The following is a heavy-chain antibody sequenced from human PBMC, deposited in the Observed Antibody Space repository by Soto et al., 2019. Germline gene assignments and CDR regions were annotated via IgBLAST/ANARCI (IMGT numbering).Heavy chain of an antibody. V-gene: IGHV1-46*01. CDR2: INPSSGST. CDR1: GYTFSTYY. Sequence: QVQLVQSGAEVKKPGASVKVSCKASGYTFSTYYMHWVRQAPGQGLEWMGIINPSSGSTNYAQMFKGRVTLTRDTSTSTVYMDLSSLRSEDTAVYYCARLYRAYCGGDCYSGFDYWGQGTLVTISS. J-gene: IGHJ4*02. CDR3: ARLYRAYCGGDCYSGFDY. D-gene: IGHD2-21*02.